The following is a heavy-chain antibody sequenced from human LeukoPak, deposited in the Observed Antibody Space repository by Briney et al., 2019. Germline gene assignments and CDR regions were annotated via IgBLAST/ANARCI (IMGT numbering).Heavy chain of an antibody. J-gene: IGHJ4*02. CDR1: GFTVSSNY. D-gene: IGHD4-23*01. CDR3: AKDLGSVVTPPSLDY. CDR2: IYGSDRT. V-gene: IGHV3-53*01. Sequence: GGSLRLSCAASGFTVSSNYLSWVRQAPGGGLEWVSIIYGSDRTNYADSVKGRFTISRDNSKNTLYLQMNSLRAEDTAVYYCAKDLGSVVTPPSLDYWGQGTLVTVSS.